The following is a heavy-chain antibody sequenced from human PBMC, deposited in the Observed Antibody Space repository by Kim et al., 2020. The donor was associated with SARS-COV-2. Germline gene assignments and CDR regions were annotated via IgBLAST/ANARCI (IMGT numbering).Heavy chain of an antibody. D-gene: IGHD1-26*01. CDR2: ST. Sequence: STNYTPSLKSRVTISVDTSKNQFALKRSSVTAADTAVYYCARGWELIDYWGQGTLVTVSS. V-gene: IGHV4-59*09. J-gene: IGHJ4*02. CDR3: ARGWELIDY.